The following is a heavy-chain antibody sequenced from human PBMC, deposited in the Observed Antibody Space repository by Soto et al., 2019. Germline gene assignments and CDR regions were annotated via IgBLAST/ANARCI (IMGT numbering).Heavy chain of an antibody. CDR2: MNPNSDNT. Sequence: ASVKVSCKASGYSFTSNDINWVRQATGQGLEWMGWMNPNSDNTGYAQKFQGRLTMTRSTSTNTAYMELNSLTSEDTAVYFCARGRIFGYSDDKPLGGLDYWGQGTPVTVSS. CDR1: GYSFTSND. CDR3: ARGRIFGYSDDKPLGGLDY. D-gene: IGHD5-12*01. V-gene: IGHV1-8*01. J-gene: IGHJ4*02.